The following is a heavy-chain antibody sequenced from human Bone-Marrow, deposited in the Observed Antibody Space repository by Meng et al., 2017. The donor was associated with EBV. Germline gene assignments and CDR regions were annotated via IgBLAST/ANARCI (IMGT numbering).Heavy chain of an antibody. CDR2: IYHSGSS. Sequence: HLQLPVLVSGLVKPSQTLSLTCAGHGGSISSGGYSWSWIRQQPGKGLEWIGYIYHSGSSYYNPSLKSRVTISVDRSKNQFSLKLSSVTAADTAVYYCARVVARSYFDYWGQGTLVTVSS. V-gene: IGHV4-30-2*01. J-gene: IGHJ4*02. CDR1: GGSISSGGYS. CDR3: ARVVARSYFDY.